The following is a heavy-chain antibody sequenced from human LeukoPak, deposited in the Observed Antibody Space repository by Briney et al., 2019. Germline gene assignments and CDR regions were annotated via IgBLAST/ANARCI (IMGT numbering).Heavy chain of an antibody. CDR3: ARDQEWRYYDSSGYYEGDWFDP. V-gene: IGHV1-2*02. CDR2: INPNSGGT. J-gene: IGHJ5*02. D-gene: IGHD3-22*01. Sequence: ASVKVSCKASGGTFSSYAISWVRQAPGQGLEWMGWINPNSGGTNYAQKFQGRVTMTRDTSISTAYMELSRLRSDDTAVYYCARDQEWRYYDSSGYYEGDWFDPWGQGTLVTVSS. CDR1: GGTFSSYA.